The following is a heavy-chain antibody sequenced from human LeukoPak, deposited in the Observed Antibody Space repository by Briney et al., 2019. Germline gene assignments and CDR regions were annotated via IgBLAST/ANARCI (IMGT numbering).Heavy chain of an antibody. CDR1: GGTFSSYA. D-gene: IGHD3-16*01. CDR3: ATSIVMITTRAFDI. CDR2: IIPIFGTA. V-gene: IGHV1-69*06. J-gene: IGHJ3*02. Sequence: ASVKVSCKASGGTFSSYAISWVRQAPGQGLEWMGGIIPIFGTANYAQKFQGRVTITADKSTSTAYMELSSLRSEDMAVYYCATSIVMITTRAFDIWGQGTMVTVSS.